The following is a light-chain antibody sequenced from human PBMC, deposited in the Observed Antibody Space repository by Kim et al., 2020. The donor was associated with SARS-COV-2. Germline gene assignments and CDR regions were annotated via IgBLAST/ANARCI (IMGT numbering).Light chain of an antibody. CDR1: QLGDKY. Sequence: SSELTQPPSVSGSPGQTASITCSGDQLGDKYVCWYQQRPGQSPVLVIYQDKNRPSGIPERFSGSNSGNTATLTISGTQAMDEADYYCQAWDTTVVFGGGT. J-gene: IGLJ2*01. CDR2: QDK. V-gene: IGLV3-1*01. CDR3: QAWDTTVV.